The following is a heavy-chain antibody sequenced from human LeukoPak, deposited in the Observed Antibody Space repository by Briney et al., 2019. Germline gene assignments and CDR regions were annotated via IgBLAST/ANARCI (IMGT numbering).Heavy chain of an antibody. V-gene: IGHV3-43*01. J-gene: IGHJ4*02. CDR1: GFTFHDYN. CDR2: IKWDGTTT. Sequence: GGSLRFSCTASGFTFHDYNMHWVRQPPGKGLEWVSLIKWDGTTTFYADSVKARSTITRDNSKNSLYLQMNSLRSDDTAFYYCAKETSSGWSEPDFWGQGTLVTVSS. CDR3: AKETSSGWSEPDF. D-gene: IGHD6-19*01.